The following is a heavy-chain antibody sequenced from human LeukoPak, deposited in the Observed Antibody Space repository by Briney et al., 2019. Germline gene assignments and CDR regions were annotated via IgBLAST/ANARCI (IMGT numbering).Heavy chain of an antibody. D-gene: IGHD5-24*01. V-gene: IGHV3-48*01. CDR2: ISSSSSTI. Sequence: PGGSLRLSCAASGFTFSSYSMNWVRQAPGKGLEWVSYISSSSSTIYYADSVEGRFTISRDNAKNSLYLQMNSLRAEDTAVYYCASERRDGYNSEIYWGQGTLVTVSS. CDR1: GFTFSSYS. CDR3: ASERRDGYNSEIY. J-gene: IGHJ4*02.